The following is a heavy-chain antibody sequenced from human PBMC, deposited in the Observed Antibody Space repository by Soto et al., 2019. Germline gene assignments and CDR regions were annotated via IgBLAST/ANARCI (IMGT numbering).Heavy chain of an antibody. J-gene: IGHJ4*02. CDR1: GYTFTKYG. D-gene: IGHD3-16*01. V-gene: IGHV1-18*01. CDR2: ISGSSGNA. CDR3: AREMAGLGGEYDY. Sequence: QVQLVQSGAEVKNPGASVKVSCKTSGYTFTKYGVGWVRQAPGQGLEWMGWISGSSGNANYAEKVQGRITLTTDTSTSTASIALRSLRSDATAVYYCAREMAGLGGEYDYWGQGTLVTVSS.